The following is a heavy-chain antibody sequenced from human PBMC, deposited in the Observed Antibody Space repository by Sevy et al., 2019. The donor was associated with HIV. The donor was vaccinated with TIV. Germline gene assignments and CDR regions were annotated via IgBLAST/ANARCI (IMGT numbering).Heavy chain of an antibody. V-gene: IGHV3-23*01. D-gene: IGHD3-10*01. Sequence: GGSLRLSFAAPGFTFRNNVRNWFRQPPGKGLEWVSVISDGGGTTYYSDSVKGRFTISRDDSKSTLYLQMNSLRVEDTAVYFCAKRVAGALAALDIWGQGTMVTVSS. J-gene: IGHJ3*02. CDR1: GFTFRNNV. CDR3: AKRVAGALAALDI. CDR2: ISDGGGTT.